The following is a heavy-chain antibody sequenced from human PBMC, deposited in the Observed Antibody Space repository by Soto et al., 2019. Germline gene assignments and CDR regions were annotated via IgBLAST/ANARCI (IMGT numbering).Heavy chain of an antibody. CDR3: ARIKLVDFFFINVDVYDMDV. CDR1: GFTFSSYG. Sequence: GGSLRLSCAASGFTFSSYGMHWVRQAPGKGLEWVSYISSDSRYIYYGDSGKGRFTISRDNARNSVYLQMNSLRDEDTAVYYCARIKLVDFFFINVDVYDMDVWGQGTPVTVSS. V-gene: IGHV3-21*01. CDR2: ISSDSRYI. D-gene: IGHD2-15*01. J-gene: IGHJ6*02.